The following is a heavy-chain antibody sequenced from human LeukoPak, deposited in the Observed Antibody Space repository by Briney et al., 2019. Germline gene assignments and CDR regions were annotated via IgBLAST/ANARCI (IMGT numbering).Heavy chain of an antibody. CDR2: ISYDGSNK. CDR1: GFTFSSYG. CDR3: AKDIGDNWNWDYYYYGMDV. V-gene: IGHV3-30*18. Sequence: GGSLRLSCAASGFTFSSYGMHWVRQAPGKGLEGVAVISYDGSNKYHADSVKGRFTISRDNSKNTLYLQMNSLRAEDTAVYYCAKDIGDNWNWDYYYYGMDVWGQGTTVTVSS. D-gene: IGHD1-7*01. J-gene: IGHJ6*02.